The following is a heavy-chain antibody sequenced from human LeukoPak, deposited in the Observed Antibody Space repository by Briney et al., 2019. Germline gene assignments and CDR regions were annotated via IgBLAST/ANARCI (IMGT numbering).Heavy chain of an antibody. D-gene: IGHD1-26*01. CDR1: GLTFSSYA. V-gene: IGHV3-30-3*01. Sequence: GGSLRLSCAASGLTFSSYAMHWVRQAPGKGLEWVAVISYDGSNKYYADSVKGRFTISRDNSKNTLYLQMNSLRAEDTAVYYCARDAKGGGSYFDYWGQGTLVTVSS. CDR3: ARDAKGGGSYFDY. J-gene: IGHJ4*02. CDR2: ISYDGSNK.